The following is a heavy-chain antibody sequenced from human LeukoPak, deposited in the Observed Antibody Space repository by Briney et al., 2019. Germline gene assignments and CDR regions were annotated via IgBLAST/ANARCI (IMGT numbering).Heavy chain of an antibody. V-gene: IGHV5-51*01. CDR1: GYSFTNYW. J-gene: IGHJ4*02. Sequence: GESLKISCKGSGYSFTNYWIGWVRQMPGKGLEWMGIIYPGDSDTRYSPSFQGQVTISADKSITTAYLQWSSLKASDTAMYYCARFVGACSGGSCYSDYWGQGTLVTVSS. CDR2: IYPGDSDT. D-gene: IGHD2-15*01. CDR3: ARFVGACSGGSCYSDY.